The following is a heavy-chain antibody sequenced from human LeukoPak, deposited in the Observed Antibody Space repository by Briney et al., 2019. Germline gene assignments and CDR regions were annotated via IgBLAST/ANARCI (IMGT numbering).Heavy chain of an antibody. CDR2: IYPGDSDT. D-gene: IGHD2-2*01. J-gene: IGHJ6*03. CDR1: GHSFTNYW. V-gene: IGHV5-51*06. Sequence: GESLKISCKGSGHSFTNYWIGWVRQMPGKGLEWMGIIYPGDSDTRYSPSFQGQVTISADKSISTAYLQWSSLKASDTAMYYCARARYCSSTSCPSPYYYYYMDVWGKGTTVTVSS. CDR3: ARARYCSSTSCPSPYYYYYMDV.